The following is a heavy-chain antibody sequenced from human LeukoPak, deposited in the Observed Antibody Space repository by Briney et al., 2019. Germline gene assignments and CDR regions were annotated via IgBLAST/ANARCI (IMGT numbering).Heavy chain of an antibody. Sequence: GGSLRLSCAASGFTVSSNYMSWVRQAPGKRLEWVSVIYSGGSTYYADSVKGRFTISRDNSKNTLYLQMNSLRAEDTAVYYCAREGVERSLGGLGCFDYWGQGTLVTVSS. D-gene: IGHD1-1*01. V-gene: IGHV3-53*01. CDR1: GFTVSSNY. J-gene: IGHJ4*02. CDR3: AREGVERSLGGLGCFDY. CDR2: IYSGGST.